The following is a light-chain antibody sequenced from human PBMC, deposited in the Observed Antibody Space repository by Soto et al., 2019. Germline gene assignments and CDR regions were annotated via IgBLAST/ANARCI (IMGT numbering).Light chain of an antibody. CDR2: DVT. J-gene: IGLJ1*01. CDR3: CSHAGSDTYV. V-gene: IGLV2-11*01. CDR1: SCDVGGYNY. Sequence: QSALTQPRSVSGSPGQSLTISCTGTSCDVGGYNYFSWYQQYPGKVPKLMIYDVTKRPSGVPDRFSGSKSGNTASLTISGLQAEDEADYYCCSHAGSDTYVFGSGIKLTVL.